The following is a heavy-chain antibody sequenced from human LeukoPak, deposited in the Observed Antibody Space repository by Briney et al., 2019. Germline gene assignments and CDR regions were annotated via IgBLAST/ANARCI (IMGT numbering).Heavy chain of an antibody. CDR2: ISGRSSTI. Sequence: PTGGSLRLSCAASGFTFSSYAMNWVRQAPGKGLEWVSYISGRSSTIYYADSVKGRFTISRDNAKNSLYLQMNSLRAEDTAVYYCAKDERGGYSYGLGFDYWGQGTLVTVSS. CDR3: AKDERGGYSYGLGFDY. D-gene: IGHD5-18*01. V-gene: IGHV3-48*04. J-gene: IGHJ4*02. CDR1: GFTFSSYA.